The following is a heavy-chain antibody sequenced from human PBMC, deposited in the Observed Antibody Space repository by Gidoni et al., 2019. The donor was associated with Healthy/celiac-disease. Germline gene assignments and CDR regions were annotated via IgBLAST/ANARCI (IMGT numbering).Heavy chain of an antibody. CDR2: MNPNSGNT. CDR1: GYTFTSYD. V-gene: IGHV1-8*01. D-gene: IGHD3-9*01. J-gene: IGHJ6*02. CDR3: ASGPYYDILTGYRYYYYGMDV. Sequence: QVQLVQSGAEVKKPGASVKVSCKASGYTFTSYDINWVRQATGQGLEWMGWMNPNSGNTGYAQKFQGRVTMTRNTSISTAYMELSSLRSEDTAVYYCASGPYYDILTGYRYYYYGMDVWGQGTTVTVSS.